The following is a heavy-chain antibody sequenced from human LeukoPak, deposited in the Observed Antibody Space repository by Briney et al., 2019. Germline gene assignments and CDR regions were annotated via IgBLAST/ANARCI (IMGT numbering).Heavy chain of an antibody. CDR1: GGSISSYY. D-gene: IGHD3/OR15-3a*01. J-gene: IGHJ6*02. V-gene: IGHV4-59*01. CDR3: ARDLSRRPLDHYYGMDV. Sequence: SETLSLTCTVSGGSISSYYWSWIRQPPGKGLEWIGYIYYSGSTNYNPSLKSRVTISVDTSKNQFSLKLSSVTAADTAVYYCARDLSRRPLDHYYGMDVWGQGTTVTVSS. CDR2: IYYSGST.